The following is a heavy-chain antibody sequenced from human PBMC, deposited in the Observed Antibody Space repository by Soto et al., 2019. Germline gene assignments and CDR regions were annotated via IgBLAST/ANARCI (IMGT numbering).Heavy chain of an antibody. CDR3: ARDAQTIRGYYYGSGSYSY. J-gene: IGHJ4*02. D-gene: IGHD3-10*01. V-gene: IGHV3-21*01. Sequence: VQLVESGGGLVKPGGSLRLSCAASGFTFSSYSMNWVRQAPGKGLEWVSSISSSSSYIYYADSVKGRFTISRDNAKNSLYLQMNSLRAEDTAVYYCARDAQTIRGYYYGSGSYSYWGQGTLVTVSS. CDR1: GFTFSSYS. CDR2: ISSSSSYI.